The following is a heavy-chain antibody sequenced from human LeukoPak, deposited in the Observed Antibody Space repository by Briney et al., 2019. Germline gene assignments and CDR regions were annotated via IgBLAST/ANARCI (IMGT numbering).Heavy chain of an antibody. J-gene: IGHJ4*02. V-gene: IGHV4-39*07. D-gene: IGHD2-21*02. CDR1: GGSISSTTSY. CDR2: IYYSGST. CDR3: ARFTYCGGDCYSLDY. Sequence: PSETLSLTCAVSGGSISSTTSYWGWLRQPPGKGLEWIGRIYYSGSTFYNPSLKSRVTISVDTSENQFSLTLSSVTAADTAVYYCARFTYCGGDCYSLDYWGQGTLVTVSS.